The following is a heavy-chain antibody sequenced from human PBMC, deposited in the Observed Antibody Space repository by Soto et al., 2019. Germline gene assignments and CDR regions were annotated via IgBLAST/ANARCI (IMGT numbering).Heavy chain of an antibody. D-gene: IGHD3-3*01. CDR2: INHSGST. Sequence: KQSQTLSLTCAVYGGSFSGYYWSWIRQPPGKGLEWIGEINHSGSTNYNPSLKSRVTISVDTSKNQFSLKLSSVTAADTAVYYCARVRSATYYYYYYGMDVWGQGTTVTVSS. J-gene: IGHJ6*02. CDR3: ARVRSATYYYYYYGMDV. CDR1: GGSFSGYY. V-gene: IGHV4-34*01.